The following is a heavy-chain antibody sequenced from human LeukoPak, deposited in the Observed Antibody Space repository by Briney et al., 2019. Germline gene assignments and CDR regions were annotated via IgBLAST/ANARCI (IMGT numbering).Heavy chain of an antibody. CDR2: IYYSGST. CDR1: GGSISSYY. Sequence: SETLSLTCTVSGGSISSYYWSWIRQPPGKGLEWIGYIYYSGSTNYNPSHKSRVTISVDTSKNQFSLKLSSVTAADTAVYYCARARGYYYGSGSYYIDYYYYMDVWGKGTTVTISS. CDR3: ARARGYYYGSGSYYIDYYYYMDV. J-gene: IGHJ6*03. D-gene: IGHD3-10*01. V-gene: IGHV4-59*01.